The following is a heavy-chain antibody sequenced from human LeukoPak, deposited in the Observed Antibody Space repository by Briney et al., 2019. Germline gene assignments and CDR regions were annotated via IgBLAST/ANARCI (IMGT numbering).Heavy chain of an antibody. CDR1: GGSFSGYY. Sequence: SETLSLTCAVYGGSFSGYYWSWIRQPPGKGLEWIGEINHSGSTNYNPSLKSRVTISVDTSKNQSSLKLTSVTAADTAVYYCASSLRTPEGRTYYYAMDVWGQGTTVTVSS. J-gene: IGHJ6*02. CDR2: INHSGST. CDR3: ASSLRTPEGRTYYYAMDV. D-gene: IGHD1-14*01. V-gene: IGHV4-34*01.